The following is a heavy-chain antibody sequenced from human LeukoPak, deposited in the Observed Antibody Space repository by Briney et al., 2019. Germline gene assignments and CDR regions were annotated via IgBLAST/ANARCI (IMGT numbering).Heavy chain of an antibody. CDR2: IYYGDYT. CDR1: GDSISSSNCY. V-gene: IGHV4-39*01. J-gene: IGHJ4*02. D-gene: IGHD5-18*01. CDR3: ASPPQREYSYGFGDH. Sequence: PSETLSLTCTVSGDSISSSNCYWGWIRQPPGKGLEWIGSIYYGDYTYYDPSLKTRVTISVDTSKNQFSLKLSSVTAADTAVYYCASPPQREYSYGFGDHWGQATLVTVSS.